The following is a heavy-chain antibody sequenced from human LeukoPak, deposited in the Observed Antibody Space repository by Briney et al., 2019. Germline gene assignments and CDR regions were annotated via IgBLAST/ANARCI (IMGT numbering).Heavy chain of an antibody. D-gene: IGHD3-16*01. CDR2: IRDDGSTR. CDR1: GFTFSRYG. J-gene: IGHJ4*02. Sequence: VGSLRLSCAASGFTFSRYGLHWVRQAPGKGLEWVAFIRDDGSTRYYADSVKGRFTVSRDNSKNMLYLQMDSLRTEDTAVYYCAKVPHSWGLFDSWGQGTLVTVSS. V-gene: IGHV3-30*02. CDR3: AKVPHSWGLFDS.